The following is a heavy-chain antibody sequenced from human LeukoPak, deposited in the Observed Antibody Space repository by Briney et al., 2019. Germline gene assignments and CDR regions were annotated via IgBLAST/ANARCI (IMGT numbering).Heavy chain of an antibody. D-gene: IGHD3-10*01. CDR2: ISSSSRYI. Sequence: GGSLRLSCAASGFTLGNYSMNWVRQSPGEGLQWVASISSSSRYIYYADSVKGRFTVSRDNAKNSLSLQMNSLGAEDTAVYYCARCYASGSYRIDYWGQGTLVTVSS. J-gene: IGHJ4*02. V-gene: IGHV3-21*01. CDR1: GFTLGNYS. CDR3: ARCYASGSYRIDY.